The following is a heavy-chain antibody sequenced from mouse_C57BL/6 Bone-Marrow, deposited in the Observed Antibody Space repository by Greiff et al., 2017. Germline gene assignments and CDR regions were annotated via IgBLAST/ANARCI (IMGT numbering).Heavy chain of an antibody. J-gene: IGHJ4*01. CDR2: ISSGSSTI. CDR1: GFTFSDYG. Sequence: EVQLQESGGGLVKPGGSLKLSCAASGFTFSDYGMHWVRQAPEKGLEWVAYISSGSSTIYYADTVKGRFTISRDNAKNTLFLQMTSLRSEDTAMYYCARPGILLRYLSLDYWGQGTSVTVSS. D-gene: IGHD1-1*01. CDR3: ARPGILLRYLSLDY. V-gene: IGHV5-17*01.